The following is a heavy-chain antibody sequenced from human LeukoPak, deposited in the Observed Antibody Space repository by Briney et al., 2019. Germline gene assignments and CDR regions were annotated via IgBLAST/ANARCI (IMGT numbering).Heavy chain of an antibody. V-gene: IGHV3-20*04. D-gene: IGHD1-14*01. J-gene: IGHJ4*02. CDR3: ASFGSDPDY. Sequence: PGGSLRLSCAASGFTFDDYGMSWVRQAPGKGLEWVSGINWNGGSTGYADSVKGRFAISRDSAKNTVYLQMNSLTAEDTAVYYCASFGSDPDYWGQGTLVTVSS. CDR1: GFTFDDYG. CDR2: INWNGGST.